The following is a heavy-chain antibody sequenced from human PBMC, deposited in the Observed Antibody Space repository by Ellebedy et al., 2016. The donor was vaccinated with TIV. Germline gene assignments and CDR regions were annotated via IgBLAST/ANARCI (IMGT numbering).Heavy chain of an antibody. Sequence: SETLSLTCTVSGGSISSSSYYWGWIRQPPGKGLEWIGRIYYSGSTYYNPSLKSRVTISVDTSKNQFSLKLSSVTAADTAVYYCAGEAVYYDYVWGSYRAYWFDPWGQGTLVTVSS. D-gene: IGHD3-16*02. CDR3: AGEAVYYDYVWGSYRAYWFDP. CDR2: IYYSGST. J-gene: IGHJ5*02. V-gene: IGHV4-39*01. CDR1: GGSISSSSYY.